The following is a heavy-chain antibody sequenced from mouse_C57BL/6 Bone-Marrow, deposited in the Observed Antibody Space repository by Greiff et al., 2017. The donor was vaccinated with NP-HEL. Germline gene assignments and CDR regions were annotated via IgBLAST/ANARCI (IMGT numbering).Heavy chain of an antibody. V-gene: IGHV1-63*01. Sequence: QVQLKESGAELVRPGTSVKMSCKASGYTFTTYWIGWAKQRPGHGLEWIGDIYPGGGYTNYNEQFKGKATLPADNSSSTAYMQFSSLTSEDSASYYCARLWLLQYYDVWGTGTTVTVSS. CDR3: ARLWLLQYYDV. J-gene: IGHJ1*03. CDR2: IYPGGGYT. CDR1: GYTFTTYW. D-gene: IGHD2-3*01.